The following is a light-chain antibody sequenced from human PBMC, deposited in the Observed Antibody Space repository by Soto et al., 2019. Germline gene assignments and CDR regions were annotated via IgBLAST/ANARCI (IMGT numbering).Light chain of an antibody. CDR3: QQYHNWYT. CDR1: QTVSSN. CDR2: GAS. Sequence: EIVMTQSPGTLSVSPGERVTLSCRASQTVSSNLAWYQQKPGQAPRLLIYGASTRATAIPARFSGSGSGTEFTLTISSLQSEDFEVYYCQQYHNWYTFGQGTKLEI. J-gene: IGKJ2*01. V-gene: IGKV3-15*01.